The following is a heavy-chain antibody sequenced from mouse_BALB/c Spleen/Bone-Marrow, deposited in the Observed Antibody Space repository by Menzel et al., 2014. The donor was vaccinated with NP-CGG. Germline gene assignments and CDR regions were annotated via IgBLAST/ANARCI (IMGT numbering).Heavy chain of an antibody. J-gene: IGHJ3*01. CDR2: IYPGSGST. Sequence: QVQLQQSGPELVKPGASVKMSCKASGYTFTDYVISWVKQRTGKGLEWIGEIYPGSGSTYYNEKFKGKATLTADKSSNTAYMQLSSLTSEDSAVYFCARGGGYGSSWFAYWGQGTLVTVSA. CDR1: GYTFTDYV. D-gene: IGHD1-1*01. CDR3: ARGGGYGSSWFAY. V-gene: IGHV1-81*01.